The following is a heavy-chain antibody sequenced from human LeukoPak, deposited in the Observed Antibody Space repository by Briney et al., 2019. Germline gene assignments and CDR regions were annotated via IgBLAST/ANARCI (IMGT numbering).Heavy chain of an antibody. CDR3: ASSYYDILTGYYTPFDP. D-gene: IGHD3-9*01. CDR2: IYHSGST. Sequence: NSSETLALTCAVSGGSISSGGYSWSWIRQPPGKGLEWIGYIYHSGSTYYNPSLKSRVTISVDRSKNQFSLKLSSVTAAGTAVYYCASSYYDILTGYYTPFDPWGQGTLVTVSS. J-gene: IGHJ5*02. CDR1: GGSISSGGYS. V-gene: IGHV4-30-2*01.